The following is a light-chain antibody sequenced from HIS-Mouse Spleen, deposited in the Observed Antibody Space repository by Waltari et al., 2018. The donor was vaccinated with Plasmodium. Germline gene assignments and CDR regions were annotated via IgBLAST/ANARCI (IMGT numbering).Light chain of an antibody. CDR2: GAS. CDR1: QSVLYSSNNKNY. J-gene: IGKJ3*01. V-gene: IGKV4-1*01. CDR3: QQYNNWSFT. Sequence: DIVMTQSPDSLAVSLGERATINCKSSQSVLYSSNNKNYLAWYQQKPGQPPRLLIYGASTRATGIPARFSGSGSGTEFTLTISSLQSEDFAVYYCQQYNNWSFTFGPGTKVDIK.